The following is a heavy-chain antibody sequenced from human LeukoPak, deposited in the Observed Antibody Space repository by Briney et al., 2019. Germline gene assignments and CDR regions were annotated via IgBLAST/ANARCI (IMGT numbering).Heavy chain of an antibody. D-gene: IGHD7-27*01. V-gene: IGHV3-23*01. CDR2: IGNNGGGI. Sequence: GGSLRLSCGASGFTFSTYTMYWVRHPPGKRLEWGSIIGNNGGGIHYADSVKGRFTISRDNFKNALYLQMNSLRVEDTAVYYCAIDPTWGTHSWGQGVLVTVSS. J-gene: IGHJ4*02. CDR3: AIDPTWGTHS. CDR1: GFTFSTYT.